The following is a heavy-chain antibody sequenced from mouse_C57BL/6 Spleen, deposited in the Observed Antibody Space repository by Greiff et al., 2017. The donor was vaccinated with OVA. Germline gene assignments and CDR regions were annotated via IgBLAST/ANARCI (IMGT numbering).Heavy chain of an antibody. D-gene: IGHD1-1*01. J-gene: IGHJ4*01. CDR2: INPSTGGT. V-gene: IGHV1-42*01. CDR1: GYSFTGYY. CDR3: ARDYGSSYDYAMDY. Sequence: EVQVVESGPELVKPGASVKISCKASGYSFTGYYMNWVKQSPEKSLEWIGEINPSTGGTTYNQKFKAKATLTVDKSSSTAYMQLKSLTSEDSAVYYCARDYGSSYDYAMDYWGQGTSVTVSS.